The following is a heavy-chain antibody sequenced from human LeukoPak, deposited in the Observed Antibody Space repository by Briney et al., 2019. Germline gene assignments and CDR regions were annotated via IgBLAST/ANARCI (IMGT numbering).Heavy chain of an antibody. CDR2: INPSGGTT. CDR1: GYTFTSYH. J-gene: IGHJ3*02. Sequence: GASVKVSCKASGYTFTSYHMHWVRQAPGQGLEWMGMINPSGGTTNYAQKFRGRVTMTRDMSTSTVYMELSSLRSEDTAVYYCARETGGSGYAFDIWGKGTTVTISS. D-gene: IGHD2-15*01. CDR3: ARETGGSGYAFDI. V-gene: IGHV1-46*01.